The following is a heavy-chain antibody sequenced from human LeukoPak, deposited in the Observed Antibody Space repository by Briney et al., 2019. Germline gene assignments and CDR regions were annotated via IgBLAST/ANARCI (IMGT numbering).Heavy chain of an antibody. CDR1: GASISSYY. Sequence: SETLSLTCTVSGASISSYYWSWIRQPPGKGLEWIGYIYYSGSTNYNPSLKSRVTISVDTSKNQLSLRLSPVTAADTAVYYCARHRYYYDSSGYYYQPWGQGTLVTVSS. CDR3: ARHRYYYDSSGYYYQP. V-gene: IGHV4-59*01. J-gene: IGHJ5*02. D-gene: IGHD3-22*01. CDR2: IYYSGST.